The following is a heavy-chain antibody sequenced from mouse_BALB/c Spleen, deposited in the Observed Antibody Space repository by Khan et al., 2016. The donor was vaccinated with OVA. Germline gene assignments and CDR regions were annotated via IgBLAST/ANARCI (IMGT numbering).Heavy chain of an antibody. V-gene: IGHV2-2*02. D-gene: IGHD3-3*01. CDR3: ARNRGGYFDY. Sequence: QVQLKQSGPGLVQPSQSLSITCTVSGFSLTSYGIHWVRQSPGKGLEWLGVIWSGGITDYNATFISRLSISKDHYKSQVFFNMNSMQANDTAIYYCARNRGGYFDYWGQGTTLTVSS. CDR1: GFSLTSYG. CDR2: IWSGGIT. J-gene: IGHJ2*01.